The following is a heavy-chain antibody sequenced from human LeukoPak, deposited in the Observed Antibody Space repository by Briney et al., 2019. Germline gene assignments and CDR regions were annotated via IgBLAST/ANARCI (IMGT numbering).Heavy chain of an antibody. J-gene: IGHJ4*02. CDR1: GGSISSSNYY. CDR2: IFYSGST. D-gene: IGHD3-22*01. Sequence: SETLSLTCIVSGGSISSSNYYWGWIRQPPGKGLEWIGSIFYSGSTYYNPSLRSRATISVDTSKNQFSLKLSSVTAADTAVYYCARHRSAYYYDLDYWGQGTLVTVSS. V-gene: IGHV4-39*01. CDR3: ARHRSAYYYDLDY.